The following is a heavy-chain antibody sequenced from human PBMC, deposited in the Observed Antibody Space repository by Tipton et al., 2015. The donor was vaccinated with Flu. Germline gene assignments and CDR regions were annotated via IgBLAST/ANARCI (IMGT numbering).Heavy chain of an antibody. CDR1: GFTFSSYT. J-gene: IGHJ5*02. Sequence: GSLRLSCPASGFTFSSYTMNWVRQAPGKGLEWVSSISTSSSHIWYADSVKGRFTISRDNAKNSLYLQMNSLRAEDTAVYYCAKTGTSWTKNWFDPWGRGTLVIVSS. CDR2: ISTSSSHI. D-gene: IGHD1-1*01. V-gene: IGHV3-21*01. CDR3: AKTGTSWTKNWFDP.